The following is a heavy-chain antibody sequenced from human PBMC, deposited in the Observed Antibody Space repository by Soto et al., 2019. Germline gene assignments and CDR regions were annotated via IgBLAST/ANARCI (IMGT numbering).Heavy chain of an antibody. CDR3: AIPGAGDFDY. D-gene: IGHD1-26*01. CDR2: IYHSGTT. Sequence: SETLSLTCAVSGASISDTDWWSWVRQPPGKGLEWIGEIYHSGTTNCDPSLKSRVTISLDKSKSLFSLTLTSLTAADTAVYYCAIPGAGDFDYWGQGTLVTVSS. V-gene: IGHV4-4*02. J-gene: IGHJ4*02. CDR1: GASISDTDW.